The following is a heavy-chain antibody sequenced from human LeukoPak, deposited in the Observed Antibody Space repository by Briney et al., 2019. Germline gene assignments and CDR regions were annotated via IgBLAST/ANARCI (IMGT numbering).Heavy chain of an antibody. Sequence: SETLSLTCAVYGGSFSGYYWSWIRQPPGKGLEWIGEINHSGSTNYNPSLKSRVTISADTSKNQFSLKLSSVTAADTAVYYCARGSRLRFLEWPPGYYGMDVWGQGTTVTVSS. D-gene: IGHD3-3*01. CDR3: ARGSRLRFLEWPPGYYGMDV. CDR2: INHSGST. CDR1: GGSFSGYY. J-gene: IGHJ6*02. V-gene: IGHV4-34*01.